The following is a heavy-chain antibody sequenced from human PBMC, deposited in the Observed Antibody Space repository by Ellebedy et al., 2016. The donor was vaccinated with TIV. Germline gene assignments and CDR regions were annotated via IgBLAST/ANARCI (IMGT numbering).Heavy chain of an antibody. CDR1: GGSITSGHYY. J-gene: IGHJ1*01. CDR2: IHYSGTT. Sequence: SETLSLXXTVSGGSITSGHYYWSWIRQPPGKGLEWIGYIHYSGTTYYNPSLKSRLTISIDTSKNQFSLKLSSVTAADTAVYYCARGRDLSLDAWGQGTLVTVSS. D-gene: IGHD3/OR15-3a*01. CDR3: ARGRDLSLDA. V-gene: IGHV4-30-4*01.